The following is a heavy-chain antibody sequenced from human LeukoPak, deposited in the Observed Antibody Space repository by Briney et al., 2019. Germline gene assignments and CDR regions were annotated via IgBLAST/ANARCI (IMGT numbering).Heavy chain of an antibody. D-gene: IGHD6-13*01. CDR1: GYTFTSYG. J-gene: IGHJ4*02. V-gene: IGHV1-18*01. Sequence: ASVKVSCKASGYTFTSYGISWVRQAPGQGLEWMGWISAYNGNTNYAQKLQGRVTMTTDTSTSTAYMELRSLRSEDTAVYYCARDLEYSSSWQGGNYWGQGTLVTVSS. CDR3: ARDLEYSSSWQGGNY. CDR2: ISAYNGNT.